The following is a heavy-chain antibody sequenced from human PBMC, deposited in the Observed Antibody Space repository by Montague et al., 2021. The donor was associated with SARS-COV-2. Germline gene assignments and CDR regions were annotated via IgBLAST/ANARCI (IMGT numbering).Heavy chain of an antibody. D-gene: IGHD4-23*01. CDR2: INHSGTT. Sequence: SETLSLTCAVYGGSFSGYYWTWIRQSPGKGLEWIAEINHSGTTNYNFNPSLRSRVTISVDTSKSQFSLKLSSVTAADTGVYYCARWDPQTLKLIGLGGKAASDYWGQGTLVTVSS. CDR1: GGSFSGYY. CDR3: ARWDPQTLKLIGLGGKAASDY. V-gene: IGHV4-34*01. J-gene: IGHJ4*02.